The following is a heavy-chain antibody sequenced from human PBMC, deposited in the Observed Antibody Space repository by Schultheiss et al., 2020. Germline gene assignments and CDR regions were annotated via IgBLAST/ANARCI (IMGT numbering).Heavy chain of an antibody. J-gene: IGHJ6*02. CDR2: IWYDGSNK. D-gene: IGHD3-22*01. CDR3: ARGDYDSSGYYYYYGMDV. V-gene: IGHV3-33*08. Sequence: GGSLRLSCAASGFTFRNYGMHWVRQAPGKGLEWVAVIWYDGSNKYYADSVKGRFTISRDNAKNSLYLQMNSLRAEDTAVYYCARGDYDSSGYYYYYGMDVWGQGTTVTVSS. CDR1: GFTFRNYG.